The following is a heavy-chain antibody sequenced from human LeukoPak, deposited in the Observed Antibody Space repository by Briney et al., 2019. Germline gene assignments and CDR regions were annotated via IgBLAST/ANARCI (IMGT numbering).Heavy chain of an antibody. CDR2: IYYSAST. D-gene: IGHD6-6*01. V-gene: IGHV4-59*01. J-gene: IGHJ5*02. Sequence: SETLSLTCTLSGDSISSYYWSWIRQPPGKGLEWIGYIYYSASTNYNPSLKSRVTISVDTSKNQFSLKLSSVTAADTAVYYCARDYSQLGRFDPWGQGTLVTVSS. CDR1: GDSISSYY. CDR3: ARDYSQLGRFDP.